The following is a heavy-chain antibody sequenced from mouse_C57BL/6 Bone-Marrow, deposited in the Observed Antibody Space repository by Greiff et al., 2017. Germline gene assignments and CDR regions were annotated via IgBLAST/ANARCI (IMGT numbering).Heavy chain of an antibody. D-gene: IGHD2-13*01. Sequence: QVQLQQPGAELVKPGASVKLSCKASGYTFTSYYMYWVKQRPGQGLEWIGGINPSNGGTNFNEKFKSKATLTVDKSSSPTYMQLSSLTSKDSAVYYCTREGDSYYFDYWGRGTTLTVSS. V-gene: IGHV1S81*02. J-gene: IGHJ2*01. CDR3: TREGDSYYFDY. CDR1: GYTFTSYY. CDR2: INPSNGGT.